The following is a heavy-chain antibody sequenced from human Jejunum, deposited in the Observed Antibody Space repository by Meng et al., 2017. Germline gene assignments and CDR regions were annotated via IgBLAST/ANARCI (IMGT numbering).Heavy chain of an antibody. D-gene: IGHD6-19*01. CDR1: GFTFGTYG. Sequence: QLQLVASGGGVVQPGRSLRLSCAASGFTFGTYGVHWARQAPGKGLEWVAVIWSDGINKYYANSVKGRFTIFRDNSKNMLYLEMNSLGVEDTAVYYCAASIAVAGTLDYWGQGTLVTVSS. V-gene: IGHV3-33*01. CDR3: AASIAVAGTLDY. CDR2: IWSDGINK. J-gene: IGHJ4*02.